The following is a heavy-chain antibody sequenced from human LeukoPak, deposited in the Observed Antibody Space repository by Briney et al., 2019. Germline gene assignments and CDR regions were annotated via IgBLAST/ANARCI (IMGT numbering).Heavy chain of an antibody. CDR3: ARDSYSSII. J-gene: IGHJ4*02. CDR1: GFTFSSYA. Sequence: GGSLRLSCAASGFTFSSYAMHWVRQAPGKGLEWVAVISYDGSNKYYADSVKGRFTISRDNSKNTLYLQMNSLRAEDTAVYYCARDSYSSIIWGQGTLVTVSS. V-gene: IGHV3-30-3*01. CDR2: ISYDGSNK. D-gene: IGHD6-13*01.